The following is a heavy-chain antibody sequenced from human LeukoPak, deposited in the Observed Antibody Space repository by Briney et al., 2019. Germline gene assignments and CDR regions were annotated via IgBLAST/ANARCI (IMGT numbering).Heavy chain of an antibody. Sequence: PGGSLRLSCAASGFSFGSYGMHWVRQAPGKGLEWVAFIRYSGSHQFYADSVRGRCTIARDNPKNTLYLQMNSLRGEDSAVYFCARDSGTWFYIQVWGQGTLVTVSS. D-gene: IGHD2/OR15-2a*01. V-gene: IGHV3-30*02. CDR3: ARDSGTWFYIQV. CDR2: IRYSGSHQ. CDR1: GFSFGSYG. J-gene: IGHJ1*01.